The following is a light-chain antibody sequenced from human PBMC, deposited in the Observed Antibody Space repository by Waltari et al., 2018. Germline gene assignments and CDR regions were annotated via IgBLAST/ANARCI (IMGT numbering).Light chain of an antibody. Sequence: QSALTQPASVSGSPGPSITISCTGTSSDVGGYNYVSWYQQHPGTAPKPMSYEVSNRPSGVSNRFSGSKSGNTASLTISGLQAEDEADYYCSSYTSSSTRVFGGGTKLTVL. J-gene: IGLJ3*02. V-gene: IGLV2-14*01. CDR3: SSYTSSSTRV. CDR2: EVS. CDR1: SSDVGGYNY.